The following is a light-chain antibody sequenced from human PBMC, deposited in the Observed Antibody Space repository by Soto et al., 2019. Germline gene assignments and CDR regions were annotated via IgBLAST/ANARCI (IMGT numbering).Light chain of an antibody. CDR2: DAS. V-gene: IGKV3-11*01. CDR3: QQRSSWPRT. Sequence: EIVLTQSPATLSLSPEERATLSCRASQSISSDLAWYQQKPGQAPRLFIYDASNRVTGIPARFRGSGSGTDFTLTISTLEPEDFAVYYCQQRSSWPRTFGLGTKVDIK. J-gene: IGKJ1*01. CDR1: QSISSD.